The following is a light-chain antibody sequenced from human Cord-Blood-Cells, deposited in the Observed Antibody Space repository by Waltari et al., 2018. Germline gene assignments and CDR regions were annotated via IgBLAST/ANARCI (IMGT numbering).Light chain of an antibody. CDR1: QSLLHSNGYNY. Sequence: DIVMTQSPLSLPVTPGEPASIPCRSSQSLLHSNGYNYLDWYLQKPGQSPQLLIYLGSNRASGVPDRFSGSGSGTDFTLKISRVEAEDVGVYYCMQALQRGTFGGGTKVEIK. CDR2: LGS. CDR3: MQALQRGT. J-gene: IGKJ4*01. V-gene: IGKV2-28*01.